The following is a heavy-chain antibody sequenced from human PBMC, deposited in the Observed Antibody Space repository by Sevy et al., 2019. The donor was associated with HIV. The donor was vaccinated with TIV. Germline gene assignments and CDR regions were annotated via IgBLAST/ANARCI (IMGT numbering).Heavy chain of an antibody. CDR3: ARDPSEEGFSYGPFDS. Sequence: SETLSLTCIVSSGSVSSGNNYWSWIRQPPGKGLAWIGYIYYSGNTKYNPSLQSRVTISIDTSKNQFSLNLTSVTAADTAVYYCARDPSEEGFSYGPFDSWGQGILVTVSS. V-gene: IGHV4-61*01. CDR1: SGSVSSGNNY. CDR2: IYYSGNT. D-gene: IGHD5-18*01. J-gene: IGHJ5*01.